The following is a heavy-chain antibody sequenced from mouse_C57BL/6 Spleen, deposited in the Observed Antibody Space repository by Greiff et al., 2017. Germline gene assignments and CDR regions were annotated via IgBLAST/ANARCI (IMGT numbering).Heavy chain of an antibody. CDR3: ARGGTTVEDY. J-gene: IGHJ2*01. D-gene: IGHD1-1*01. Sequence: VQLQQPGAELVRPGSSVKLSCKASGYTFTSYWMHWVKQRPIQGLEWIGNIDPSDSETHYNQKFKDKATLTVDKSSSTAYMKLSSLTSEDSAVYYCARGGTTVEDYWGQGTTLTVSS. CDR2: IDPSDSET. CDR1: GYTFTSYW. V-gene: IGHV1-52*01.